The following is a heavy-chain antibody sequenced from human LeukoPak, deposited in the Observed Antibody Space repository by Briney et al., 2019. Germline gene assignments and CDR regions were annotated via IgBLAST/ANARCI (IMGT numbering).Heavy chain of an antibody. CDR3: ARRGDGYNSAIDY. Sequence: GGSLRLSCAASGFTFSNYGMDWVRQAPGKGLEWVSSITTSSSYIYYADSVKGRFTTSRDNAKNSLYLQMNSLRAEDTTVYYCARRGDGYNSAIDYWGQGTLVTVSS. CDR2: ITTSSSYI. CDR1: GFTFSNYG. V-gene: IGHV3-21*01. J-gene: IGHJ4*02. D-gene: IGHD5-24*01.